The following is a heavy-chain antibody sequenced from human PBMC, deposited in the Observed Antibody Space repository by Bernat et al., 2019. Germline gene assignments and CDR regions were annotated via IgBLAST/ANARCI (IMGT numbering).Heavy chain of an antibody. V-gene: IGHV4-39*01. Sequence: QLQLQESGPGLVKSSEILSLTCTVSGGSISSCSYYCGWIRQHPGKGLEWIGIIYCSGSTYYDPTLKTRATIAGDASNSQCSLKLSCECTANTAVEDGARQMVQGEGVDGGQGTLVTVSS. CDR1: GGSISSCSYY. D-gene: IGHD3-10*01. J-gene: IGHJ4*02. CDR3: ARQMVQGEGVD. CDR2: IYCSGST.